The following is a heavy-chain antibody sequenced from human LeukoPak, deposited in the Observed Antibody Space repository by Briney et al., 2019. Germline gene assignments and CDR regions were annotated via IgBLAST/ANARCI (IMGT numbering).Heavy chain of an antibody. Sequence: SETLSLTCAVSGYSISSGYYWGWIRQPPGKGLEWIGNIYSSGSTYFNPSLKGRVTISVDTSKNQFSLKLSSVTAADTAVYYCARRVVSYDSSGYYHLGPLDYWGQGTLVTVSS. V-gene: IGHV4-38-2*01. CDR3: ARRVVSYDSSGYYHLGPLDY. CDR1: GYSISSGYY. J-gene: IGHJ4*02. D-gene: IGHD3-22*01. CDR2: IYSSGST.